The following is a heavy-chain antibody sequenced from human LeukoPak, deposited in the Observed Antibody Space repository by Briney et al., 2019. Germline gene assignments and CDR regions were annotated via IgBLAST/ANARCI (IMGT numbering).Heavy chain of an antibody. J-gene: IGHJ4*02. CDR2: INHLGNT. V-gene: IGHV4-34*01. CDR3: ARGLSWHYGGFDF. D-gene: IGHD4-17*01. CDR1: GGSFSGLY. Sequence: SETLSLTCGVYGGSFSGLYWSWIRQPPGKGLEWIGEINHLGNTNYNPSLKRRVTISVDTSKNQFSLKLNSMTAADTALYYCARGLSWHYGGFDFWGQGNLVTVSS.